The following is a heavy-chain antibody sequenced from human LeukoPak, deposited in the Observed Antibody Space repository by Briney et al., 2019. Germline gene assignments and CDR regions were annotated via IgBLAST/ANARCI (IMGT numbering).Heavy chain of an antibody. CDR1: GGSIISSSHY. V-gene: IGHV4-39*07. Sequence: PSETLSLTCTISGGSIISSSHYWGWIRQPPGKGLEWIGSIYHSGSTYYNPSLKSRVTISVDTSKNQFSLKLSSVTAADTAVYYCVPGPIGSTSWGWFDPWGQGTLVTVSS. D-gene: IGHD2-2*01. CDR3: VPGPIGSTSWGWFDP. J-gene: IGHJ5*02. CDR2: IYHSGST.